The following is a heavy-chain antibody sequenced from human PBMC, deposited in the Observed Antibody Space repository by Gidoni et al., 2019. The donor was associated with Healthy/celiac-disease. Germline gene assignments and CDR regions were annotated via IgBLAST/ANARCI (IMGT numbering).Heavy chain of an antibody. CDR3: AKDIGGYRNFDY. Sequence: EVQRLEPWGGLVQHGGSLKLSCAASGFPFSSHDMSWVRQAPGKGLGWVSAISGSGGSTYHADSVKGRFTISRDNTKNTLYLQMNSLRAEDTAVYYCAKDIGGYRNFDYWGQGTLVTVSS. CDR2: ISGSGGST. V-gene: IGHV3-23*01. D-gene: IGHD2-15*01. CDR1: GFPFSSHD. J-gene: IGHJ4*02.